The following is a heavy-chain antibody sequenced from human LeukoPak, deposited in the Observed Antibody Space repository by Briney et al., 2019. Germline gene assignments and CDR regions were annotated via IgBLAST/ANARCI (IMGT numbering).Heavy chain of an antibody. CDR1: GGTFSSYA. J-gene: IGHJ6*03. Sequence: SVKVSCEASGGTFSSYAISWVRQAPGQGLEWMGGIIPIFGTANYAQKFQGRVTITADESTSTAYMELSSLRSEDTAVYYCARSGDTASWGYYYYYYMDVWGKGTTVTVSS. V-gene: IGHV1-69*13. CDR3: ARSGDTASWGYYYYYYMDV. CDR2: IIPIFGTA. D-gene: IGHD5-18*01.